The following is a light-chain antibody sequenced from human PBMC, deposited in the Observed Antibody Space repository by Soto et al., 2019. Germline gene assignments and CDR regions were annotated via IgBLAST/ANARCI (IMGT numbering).Light chain of an antibody. J-gene: IGLJ2*01. Sequence: QSALTQPASVSGSPGQSITISCTGTSSDVGGYNYVSWCQQHPGKAPKLMIYDVSNRPSGVSNRFSGSKSGNTASLTISGLQAEDEADYYCNSYTSSSTLVVFGGGTKVTVL. V-gene: IGLV2-14*01. CDR3: NSYTSSSTLVV. CDR1: SSDVGGYNY. CDR2: DVS.